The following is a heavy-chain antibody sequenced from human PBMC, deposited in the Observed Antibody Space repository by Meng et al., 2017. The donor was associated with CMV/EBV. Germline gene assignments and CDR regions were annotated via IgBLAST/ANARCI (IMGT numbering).Heavy chain of an antibody. D-gene: IGHD5-24*01. CDR2: INHSGST. Sequence: ETLSLTCAVYGGSFSGYYWSWIRQPPGKGLEWIEEINHSGSTNYNPSLKSRVTISVDTSKNQFSLKPSSVTAADTAVYYCARGDGSDYWGQGTLVTVSS. J-gene: IGHJ4*02. CDR3: ARGDGSDY. V-gene: IGHV4-34*01. CDR1: GGSFSGYY.